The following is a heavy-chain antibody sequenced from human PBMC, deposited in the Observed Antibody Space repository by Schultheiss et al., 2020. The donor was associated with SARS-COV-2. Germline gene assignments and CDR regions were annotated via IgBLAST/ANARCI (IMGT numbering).Heavy chain of an antibody. Sequence: SETLSLTCAVSGYSISSGYYWGWIRQPPGKGLEWIGSIYYSGSTNYNPSLKSRVTISVDTSKNQFSLKLSSVTAADTAVYYCARDTLSSSWYDYYGMDVWGQGTTVTVSS. D-gene: IGHD6-13*01. V-gene: IGHV4-38-2*02. CDR2: IYYSGST. J-gene: IGHJ6*02. CDR3: ARDTLSSSWYDYYGMDV. CDR1: GYSISSGYY.